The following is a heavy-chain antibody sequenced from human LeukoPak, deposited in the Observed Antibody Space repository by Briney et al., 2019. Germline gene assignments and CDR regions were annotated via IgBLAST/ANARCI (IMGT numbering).Heavy chain of an antibody. D-gene: IGHD1-26*01. J-gene: IGHJ5*02. V-gene: IGHV3-73*01. CDR1: GFTFSGSA. CDR2: IDKKDKGYATAT. CDR3: TRDSGTYNWFDP. Sequence: GVSLRLSCAASGFTFSGSAIHWVRQSSGKGLEWVGQIDKKDKGYATATAYAASVTGRFTISRDDSINTAYLQMKSLRTEDTALYYCTRDSGTYNWFDPWGQGTLVTVS.